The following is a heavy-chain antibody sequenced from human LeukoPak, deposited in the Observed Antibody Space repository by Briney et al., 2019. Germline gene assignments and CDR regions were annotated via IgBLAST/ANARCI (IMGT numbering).Heavy chain of an antibody. V-gene: IGHV1-2*02. Sequence: EASVKVSCKASGYTFTGYYMHWVRQAPAQGIEWMGWLNSNSGDTNYAQKFQGRVSMTRDTSISTAYMELSRLSSDDTAVYYCARTLDRFYYYIDVWGKETTLTVSS. CDR1: GYTFTGYY. CDR3: ARTLDRFYYYIDV. J-gene: IGHJ6*03. CDR2: LNSNSGDT.